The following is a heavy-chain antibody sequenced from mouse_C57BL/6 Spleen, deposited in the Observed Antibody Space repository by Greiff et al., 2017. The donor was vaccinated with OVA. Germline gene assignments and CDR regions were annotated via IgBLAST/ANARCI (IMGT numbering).Heavy chain of an antibody. CDR3: AGGMVTSYFDY. Sequence: VQLQESGAELARPGASVKLSCKASGYTFTSYGISWVKQRTGQGLEWIGEIYPRSGNTYYNEKFKGKATLTADKSSSTAYMELRSLTSEDSAVYFCAGGMVTSYFDYWGQGTTLTVSS. CDR2: IYPRSGNT. J-gene: IGHJ2*01. D-gene: IGHD2-2*01. CDR1: GYTFTSYG. V-gene: IGHV1-81*01.